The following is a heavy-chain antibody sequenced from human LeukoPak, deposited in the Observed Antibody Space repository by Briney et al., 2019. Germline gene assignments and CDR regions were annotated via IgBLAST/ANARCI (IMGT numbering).Heavy chain of an antibody. CDR2: IIPILGIA. J-gene: IGHJ3*02. V-gene: IGHV1-69*04. CDR3: ARAVYYYDSSGYSGAFDI. D-gene: IGHD3-22*01. CDR1: RGTFSSYA. Sequence: ASVKVSCKASRGTFSSYAISWVRQAPGQGLEWMGRIIPILGIANYAQKFQGRVTITADKSTSTAYMELSSLRSEDTAVYYCARAVYYYDSSGYSGAFDIWGQGTMVTVSS.